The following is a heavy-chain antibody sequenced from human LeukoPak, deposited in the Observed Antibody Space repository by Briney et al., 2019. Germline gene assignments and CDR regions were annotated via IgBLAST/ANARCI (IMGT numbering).Heavy chain of an antibody. Sequence: GASVKVSCKAFGYTFTSYGISWVRQAPGQGLEWMGWISAYNGNTNYAQKLQGRVTMTTDTSTSTAYMELRSLRSDDTAVYYCARDPAVATITFGYYYYYMDVWGKGTTVTVSS. CDR1: GYTFTSYG. J-gene: IGHJ6*03. V-gene: IGHV1-18*01. CDR3: ARDPAVATITFGYYYYYMDV. D-gene: IGHD5-12*01. CDR2: ISAYNGNT.